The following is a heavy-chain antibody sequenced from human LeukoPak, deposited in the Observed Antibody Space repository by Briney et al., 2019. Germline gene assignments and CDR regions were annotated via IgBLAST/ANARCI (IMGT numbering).Heavy chain of an antibody. V-gene: IGHV1-46*01. CDR2: INPSGGST. CDR1: GYTFTDYY. Sequence: ASVKVSCKASGYTFTDYYMHWVRQAPGQGLEWMGIINPSGGSTSYAQKFQGRVTMTRDTSTSTVYMELSSLRSEDTAVYYCARVAARMDCSGGSCYSKGGHEGFDYWGQGTLVTVSS. J-gene: IGHJ4*02. D-gene: IGHD2-15*01. CDR3: ARVAARMDCSGGSCYSKGGHEGFDY.